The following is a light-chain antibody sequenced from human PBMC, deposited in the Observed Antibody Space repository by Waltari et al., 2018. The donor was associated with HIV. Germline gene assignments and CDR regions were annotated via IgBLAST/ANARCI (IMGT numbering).Light chain of an antibody. CDR3: CSYAGSNTFV. J-gene: IGLJ1*01. CDR1: NSDVGSYTL. V-gene: IGLV2-23*03. CDR2: EGS. Sequence: QSALTQPASVSGSPGQSLTISCTGPNSDVGSYTLVSWYQQHPGKAPKLMIYEGSKRPSGVSNRFSGSKSGNTASLTISGLQAEDEADYYCCSYAGSNTFVFGTGTKVTVL.